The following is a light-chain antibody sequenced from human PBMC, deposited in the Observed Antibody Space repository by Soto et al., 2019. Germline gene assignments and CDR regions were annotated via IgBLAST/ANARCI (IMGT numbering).Light chain of an antibody. CDR1: QSVSTN. CDR3: QQYNDWPQT. J-gene: IGKJ1*01. Sequence: EILMTQSPGTLSLSPGERATLSCRASQSVSTNLAWYQQIPGQAPRLLIYGASTRATGIPARFSGSGSGTEFTLAISCLQYENFAVYYCQQYNDWPQTFGLGTKVDIK. V-gene: IGKV3-15*01. CDR2: GAS.